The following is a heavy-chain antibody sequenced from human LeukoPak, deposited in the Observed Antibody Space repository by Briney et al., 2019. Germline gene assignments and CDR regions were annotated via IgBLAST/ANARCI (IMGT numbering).Heavy chain of an antibody. CDR3: ARGRRITIFGVVTPRGYYYMDV. CDR2: ISAYNGNT. V-gene: IGHV1-18*01. J-gene: IGHJ6*03. Sequence: ASVKVSCKASGYTFTSYGISWVRQAPGQGLEWMGWISAYNGNTNCAQKLQGRGTMTTDTFTSTAYMELRSLRSDDTAVYYCARGRRITIFGVVTPRGYYYMDVWGKGTTVTVSS. D-gene: IGHD3-3*01. CDR1: GYTFTSYG.